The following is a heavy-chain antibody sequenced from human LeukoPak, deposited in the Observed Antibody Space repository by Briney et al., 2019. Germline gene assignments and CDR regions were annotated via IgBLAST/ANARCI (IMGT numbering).Heavy chain of an antibody. CDR1: GFTFSSYA. CDR2: ISGSGGST. CDR3: AKDGYIVVVPAATGLDY. V-gene: IGHV3-23*01. J-gene: IGHJ4*02. D-gene: IGHD2-2*01. Sequence: PGGSLRRSCAASGFTFSSYAMSWVRQAPGKGLEWVSAISGSGGSTYYADSVKGRFTIPRDNSKNTLYLQMNSLRAEDTAVYYCAKDGYIVVVPAATGLDYWGQGTLVTVSS.